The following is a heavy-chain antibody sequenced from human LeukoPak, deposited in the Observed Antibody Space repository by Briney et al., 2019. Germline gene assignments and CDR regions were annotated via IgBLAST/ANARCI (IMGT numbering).Heavy chain of an antibody. V-gene: IGHV4-4*02. J-gene: IGHJ4*02. CDR2: IYHSGST. CDR1: GGSISSSNW. D-gene: IGHD6-13*01. Sequence: SETLSLTCAVSGGSISSSNWWSWVRQPPGKGLEWIGEIYHSGSTNYNPSLKSRVTISVDTSKNQFSLKLSSVTAADTAVYYCAREVVAAAGTVDYWGQGTLVIVSS. CDR3: AREVVAAAGTVDY.